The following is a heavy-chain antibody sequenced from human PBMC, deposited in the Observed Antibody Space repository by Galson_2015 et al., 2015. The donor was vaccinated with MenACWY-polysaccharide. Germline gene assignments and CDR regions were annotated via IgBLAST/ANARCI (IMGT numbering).Heavy chain of an antibody. D-gene: IGHD3-10*01. CDR2: FYWDDDK. CDR1: GVSLRTGGAG. J-gene: IGHJ4*02. V-gene: IGHV2-5*02. Sequence: PALAIPTQTLALPCNFSGVSLRTGGAGVGWIRQSQGKGLEWFALFYWDDDKRYSPYLKSRLTITKDTSKNHVVLTMTNMDPVDTATYYCALGSGRSFDYWGQGTLVTVSS. CDR3: ALGSGRSFDY.